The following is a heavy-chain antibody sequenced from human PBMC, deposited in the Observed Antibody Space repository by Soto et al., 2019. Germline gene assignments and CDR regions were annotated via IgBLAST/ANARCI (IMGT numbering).Heavy chain of an antibody. CDR2: VTGDGSNT. CDR3: ARGIRDNYGMDV. V-gene: IGHV3-74*01. J-gene: IGHJ6*02. Sequence: EVQLVESGGGLVQPGGSLRLSCRGSGFTFSNYWMHWVRHVPGSGLVWVSRVTGDGSNTNYADSVHGRCTISRDNAKNTLDLQVNSLRAEDTGLYYRARGIRDNYGMDVWGQGTTVTVS. CDR1: GFTFSNYW. D-gene: IGHD3-10*01.